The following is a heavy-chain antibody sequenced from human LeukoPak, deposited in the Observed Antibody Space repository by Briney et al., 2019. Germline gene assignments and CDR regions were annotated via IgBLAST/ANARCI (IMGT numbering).Heavy chain of an antibody. CDR3: ARGVYIAAGQYGY. D-gene: IGHD6-13*01. CDR2: IIPILGIA. CDR1: GGTFSSYA. V-gene: IGHV1-69*04. Sequence: SVKVSRKASGGTFSSYAISWVRQAPGQGLEWMGRIIPILGIANYAQKFQGRVTITADKSTSTAYMELSSLRSEDTAVYYCARGVYIAAGQYGYWGQGTLVTVSS. J-gene: IGHJ4*02.